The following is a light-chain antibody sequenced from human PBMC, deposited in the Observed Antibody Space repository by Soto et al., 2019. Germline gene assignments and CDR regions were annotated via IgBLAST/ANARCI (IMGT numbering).Light chain of an antibody. J-gene: IGLJ2*01. CDR1: TDGIGLYSF. Sequence: QSALTQAASLSGWPGQAISISCSGATDGIGLYSFVSWYVQHPGHAPMLIIEHASHRTSAVSDRFSGSKSWTTAELTIDGLQPEDEAEYYCSAFTPDTTVVFGGGTKLTVI. CDR2: HAS. CDR3: SAFTPDTTVV. V-gene: IGLV2-14*03.